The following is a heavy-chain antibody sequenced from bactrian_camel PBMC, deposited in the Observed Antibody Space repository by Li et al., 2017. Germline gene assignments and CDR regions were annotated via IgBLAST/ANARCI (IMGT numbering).Heavy chain of an antibody. Sequence: DVQLVESGGGLVQPGGSLRLSCVVPGFTFNIYGMTWVRQVPGKGLEWVSSVNSAGDITYYADSVKGRFIISRDNAKNTLYLTLNMLKTEDMAMYYCAQGRHNFVYWGQGTQVTVS. V-gene: IGHV3S40*01. CDR3: AQGRHNFVY. CDR1: GFTFNIYG. J-gene: IGHJ4*01. CDR2: VNSAGDIT. D-gene: IGHD7*01.